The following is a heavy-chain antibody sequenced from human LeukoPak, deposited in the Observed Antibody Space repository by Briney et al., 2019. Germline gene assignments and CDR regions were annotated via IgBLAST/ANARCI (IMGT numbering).Heavy chain of an antibody. CDR2: INPNSGGT. CDR3: ARGGHYYDSSGYLDY. CDR1: GYTFTDYY. Sequence: ASVKVSCKASGYTFTDYYMHWVRQAPGQGLEWMGWINPNSGGTNYAQKFQGRVTMTRDMSTSTVYMELSSLRSEDTAVYYCARGGHYYDSSGYLDYWGQGTLVTVSS. D-gene: IGHD3-22*01. V-gene: IGHV1-2*02. J-gene: IGHJ4*02.